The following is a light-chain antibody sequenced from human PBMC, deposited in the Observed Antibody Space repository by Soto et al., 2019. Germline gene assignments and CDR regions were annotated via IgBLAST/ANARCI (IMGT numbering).Light chain of an antibody. CDR3: HQYDDGPYT. V-gene: IGKV3-15*01. CDR1: QSVSTN. J-gene: IGKJ2*01. CDR2: GAS. Sequence: VMTQSPAILSVSPGERATLSCRASQSVSTNVAWYQQIPGQTPRLLIYGASTRATGIPVRFSGSGSGTEFTPTISSLQSEDFAVYYCHQYDDGPYTFGQGTKVDIK.